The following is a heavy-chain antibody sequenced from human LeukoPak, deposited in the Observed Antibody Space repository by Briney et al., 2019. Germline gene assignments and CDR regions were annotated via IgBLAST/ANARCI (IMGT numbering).Heavy chain of an antibody. CDR3: ARAYDSSGYYDAFDI. J-gene: IGHJ3*02. CDR1: GGSFSGYY. Sequence: SETLSLTCAVYGGSFSGYYWSWIRQPPGKGLEWIGEINHCGSTNYNPSLKSRVTISVDTSKNQFSLKLSSVTAADTAVYYCARAYDSSGYYDAFDIWGQGTMVTVSS. V-gene: IGHV4-34*01. D-gene: IGHD3-22*01. CDR2: INHCGST.